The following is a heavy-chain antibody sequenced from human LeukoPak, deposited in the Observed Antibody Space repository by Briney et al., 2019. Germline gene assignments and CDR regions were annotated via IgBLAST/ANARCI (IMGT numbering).Heavy chain of an antibody. J-gene: IGHJ5*02. CDR2: INAGNGNT. V-gene: IGHV1-3*01. CDR3: ARDAGADEPPHLVH. CDR1: GYTFTSYA. D-gene: IGHD4/OR15-4a*01. Sequence: ASVKVSCKASGYTFTSYAMHWVRQAPGQRLEWMGWINAGNGNTKYSQKFQSRVTITRDTSISTAYMELSRLRSDDTAVYYCARDAGADEPPHLVHWGQGTLVTVSS.